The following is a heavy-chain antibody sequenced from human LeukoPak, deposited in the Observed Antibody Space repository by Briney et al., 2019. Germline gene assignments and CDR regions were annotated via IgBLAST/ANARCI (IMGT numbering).Heavy chain of an antibody. CDR3: ARKDTDFWSGYYIGY. CDR1: GYTFTSYD. J-gene: IGHJ4*02. V-gene: IGHV1-8*01. D-gene: IGHD3-3*01. CDR2: MNPNSGNT. Sequence: ASVKVSCKASGYTFTSYDINWVRQATGQGFEWMGWMNPNSGNTGYAQKFQGRVTMTRNTSISTAYMELSSLRSEDTAVYYCARKDTDFWSGYYIGYWGQGTLVTVSS.